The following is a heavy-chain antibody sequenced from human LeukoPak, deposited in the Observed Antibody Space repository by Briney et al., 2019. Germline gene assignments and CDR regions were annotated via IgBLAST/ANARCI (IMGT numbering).Heavy chain of an antibody. Sequence: GGSLRLSCAASGFAVSSNYMSWVRQAPGKGLEWVSVIYSGGSTYYADSVKSRFTISRDNSKNTLYLQMNSLRAEDTAVYYCASNSGYDLDYYYMDVWGKGTTVTVSS. CDR1: GFAVSSNY. CDR3: ASNSGYDLDYYYMDV. V-gene: IGHV3-53*01. J-gene: IGHJ6*03. CDR2: IYSGGST. D-gene: IGHD5-12*01.